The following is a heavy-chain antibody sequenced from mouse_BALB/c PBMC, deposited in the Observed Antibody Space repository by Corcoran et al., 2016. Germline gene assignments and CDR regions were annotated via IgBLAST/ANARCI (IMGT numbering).Heavy chain of an antibody. CDR2: IYWDDDK. V-gene: IGHV8-12*01. Sequence: QVTLKESGPGILQPSQTLSLTCSFSGFSLSTSGMGVSWIRQPSGKGLEWLAHIYWDDDKRYNTSLKSRLTISKDTSRNQVFLKITSVDTADTATYYCARRLYYYGSRDWGQGTLVTVSA. CDR1: GFSLSTSGMG. D-gene: IGHD1-1*01. J-gene: IGHJ3*01. CDR3: ARRLYYYGSRD.